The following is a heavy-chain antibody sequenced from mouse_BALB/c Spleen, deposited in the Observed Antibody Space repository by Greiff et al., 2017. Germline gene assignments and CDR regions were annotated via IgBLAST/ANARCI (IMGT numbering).Heavy chain of an antibody. CDR3: ARLTATGFAY. V-gene: IGHV1-7*01. D-gene: IGHD1-2*01. Sequence: VQLQESGAELAKPGASVKMSCKASGYTFTSYWMHWVKQRPGQGLEWIGYINPSTGYTEYNQKFKDKATLTADKSSSTAYMQLSSLTSEDSAVYYCARLTATGFAYWGQGTLVTVSA. J-gene: IGHJ3*01. CDR1: GYTFTSYW. CDR2: INPSTGYT.